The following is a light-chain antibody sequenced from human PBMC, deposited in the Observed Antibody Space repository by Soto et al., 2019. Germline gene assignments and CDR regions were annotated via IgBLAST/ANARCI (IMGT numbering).Light chain of an antibody. J-gene: IGKJ5*01. CDR3: QQHGTSPIT. V-gene: IGKV3-20*01. CDR1: RTVIRNI. CDR2: GAS. Sequence: EIVLTQSPATLCLSPGERATLPCRASRTVIRNILAWHQQKPGQTPRLLFYGASNRATGIPDRFSGSGSGTDFTLTSSRLDPDDSAVYYCQQHGTSPITFGQGTRLEI.